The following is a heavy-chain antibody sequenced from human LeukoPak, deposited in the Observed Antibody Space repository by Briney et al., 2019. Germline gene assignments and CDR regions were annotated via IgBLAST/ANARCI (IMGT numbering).Heavy chain of an antibody. CDR1: GGSISSSSYY. CDR3: ARTVWELLVFDY. J-gene: IGHJ4*02. V-gene: IGHV4-39*07. Sequence: SETLSLTCTVSGGSISSSSYYWGWIRQPPGKGLEWIGSIYYSGGTYYNPSLKSRVTISVDTSKNQFSLKLSSVTAADTAVYYCARTVWELLVFDYWGQGTLVTVSS. CDR2: IYYSGGT. D-gene: IGHD1-26*01.